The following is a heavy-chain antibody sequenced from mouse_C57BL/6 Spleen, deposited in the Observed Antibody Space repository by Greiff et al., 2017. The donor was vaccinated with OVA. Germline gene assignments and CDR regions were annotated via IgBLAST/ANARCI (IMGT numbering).Heavy chain of an antibody. D-gene: IGHD2-4*01. CDR3: ARDYDYDDAMDY. Sequence: VQLQQSGPELVKPGASVKISCKASGYAFSSSWMNWVKQRAGKGLEWIGRIYPGDGDTNYNRKFKGKATLTADKSSSTAYMQLSSLTSEYSAVYFCARDYDYDDAMDYWGQGTSVTVSS. CDR1: GYAFSSSW. CDR2: IYPGDGDT. V-gene: IGHV1-82*01. J-gene: IGHJ4*01.